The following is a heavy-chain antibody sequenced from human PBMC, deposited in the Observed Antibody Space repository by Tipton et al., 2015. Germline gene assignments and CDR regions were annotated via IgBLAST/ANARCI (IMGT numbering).Heavy chain of an antibody. J-gene: IGHJ4*02. CDR2: IYYSENT. CDR3: AREVWYNDSTGYDY. D-gene: IGHD3-22*01. V-gene: IGHV4-61*01. CDR1: GGSVSSGNYY. Sequence: TLSLTCTVSGGSVSSGNYYWSWIRQPPGKGLEWIGYIYYSENTNYNPSLKSRVTISLDTSKNQFSLKLSSVTAADTAVYYCAREVWYNDSTGYDYWGQGTLVTVSS.